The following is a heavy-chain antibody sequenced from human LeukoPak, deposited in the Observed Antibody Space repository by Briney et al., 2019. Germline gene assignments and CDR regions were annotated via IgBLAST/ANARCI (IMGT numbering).Heavy chain of an antibody. J-gene: IGHJ4*02. V-gene: IGHV3-30*18. CDR2: ISYHGSNK. CDR3: AKDFTTMIVVVITPTLDY. D-gene: IGHD3-22*01. Sequence: PGRSLRLSCAASGFTFSSYGMHWVRQAPGKGLEGVAVISYHGSNKSYADSVKGRFTISRDNSKNTLYLQMNSLRAEDTAVYYCAKDFTTMIVVVITPTLDYWGQGTLVTVSS. CDR1: GFTFSSYG.